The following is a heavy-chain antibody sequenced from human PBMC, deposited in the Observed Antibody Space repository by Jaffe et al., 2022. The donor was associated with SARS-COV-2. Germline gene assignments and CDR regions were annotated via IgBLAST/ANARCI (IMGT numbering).Heavy chain of an antibody. Sequence: QVQLQESGPGLVKPSQTLSLTCTVSGGSISSGSYYWSWIRQPAGKGLEWIGRIYTSGSTNYNPSLKSRVTISMDTSKNQFSLKLSSVTAADTAVYYCARGTSYYASGSHDYWGQGTLVTVSS. CDR2: IYTSGST. J-gene: IGHJ4*02. CDR3: ARGTSYYASGSHDY. CDR1: GGSISSGSYY. D-gene: IGHD3-10*01. V-gene: IGHV4-61*02.